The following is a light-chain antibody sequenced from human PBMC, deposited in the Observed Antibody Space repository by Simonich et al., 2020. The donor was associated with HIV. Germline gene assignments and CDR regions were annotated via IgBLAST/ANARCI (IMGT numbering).Light chain of an antibody. J-gene: IGKJ4*01. CDR3: QQYYSTPPT. CDR2: WAP. Sequence: DIVMTQSPDSLALSLGERATINCNSSQTVLYSSNNKNYLALYQQKPGQPPKLIIYWAPTRESGVPDRFSGSGSGTDFTLTISSLQAEDVAVYYCQQYYSTPPTFGGGTKVEIK. V-gene: IGKV4-1*01. CDR1: QTVLYSSNNKNY.